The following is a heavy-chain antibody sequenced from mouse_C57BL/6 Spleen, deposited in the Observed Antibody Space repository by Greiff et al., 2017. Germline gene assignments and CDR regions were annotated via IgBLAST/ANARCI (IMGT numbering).Heavy chain of an antibody. Sequence: QVTLKVSGPGILQSSQTLSLTCSFSGFSLSTSGMGVSWIRQPPGKGLEWLAHLYWDDDNRYNPSLKSRPPISTETSRNQVYLKITSVDTAETAAYYCARKLATVVADYAMDYWGQGTSVTVSS. V-gene: IGHV8-12*01. CDR2: LYWDDDN. J-gene: IGHJ4*01. D-gene: IGHD1-1*01. CDR1: GFSLSTSGMG. CDR3: ARKLATVVADYAMDY.